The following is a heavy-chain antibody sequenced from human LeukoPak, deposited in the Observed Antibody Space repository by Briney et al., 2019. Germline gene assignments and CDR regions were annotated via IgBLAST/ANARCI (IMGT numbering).Heavy chain of an antibody. V-gene: IGHV3-23*01. CDR3: AKGESIFEY. Sequence: AGTLSLSCAASGFSFSSYAMSWIRHAPGKGLEWVSAINHSGTTKYYADSVKVRLTISRENSKKTLYLQMNSLIAEDTAVYYCAKGESIFEYWGQGTLVTVSS. CDR1: GFSFSSYA. CDR2: INHSGTTK. D-gene: IGHD3-10*01. J-gene: IGHJ4*02.